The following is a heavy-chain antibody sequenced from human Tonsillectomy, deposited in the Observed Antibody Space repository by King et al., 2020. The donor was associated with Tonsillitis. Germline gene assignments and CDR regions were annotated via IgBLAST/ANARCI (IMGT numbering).Heavy chain of an antibody. CDR2: ISGSAGST. J-gene: IGHJ4*02. Sequence: VQLVESGGGLVQPGGSLRLSCAASGFTFSSYAMTWVRQAPGKGLEWVSAISGSAGSTYYADSVKGRFTISRDNSKNTLFLQIRSLRAEDRAVYYCAKAPRGDCVGGSFHSLDYWGQGTLVTVSS. V-gene: IGHV3-23*04. CDR3: AKAPRGDCVGGSFHSLDY. D-gene: IGHD2-15*01. CDR1: GFTFSSYA.